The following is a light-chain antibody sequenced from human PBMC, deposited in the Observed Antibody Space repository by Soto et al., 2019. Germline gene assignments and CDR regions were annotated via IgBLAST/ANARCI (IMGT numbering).Light chain of an antibody. Sequence: DIQLTQSPSFLSASVGDRVTITCRATHDIRSHLAWYQQKPGRAPKRLISETSTLQSGVPSRFSGSGLGTEFTLTVTSLQPEDIATFYCQHVNAAPLTFGGGTKVEIK. V-gene: IGKV1-9*01. CDR1: HDIRSH. CDR2: ETS. CDR3: QHVNAAPLT. J-gene: IGKJ4*01.